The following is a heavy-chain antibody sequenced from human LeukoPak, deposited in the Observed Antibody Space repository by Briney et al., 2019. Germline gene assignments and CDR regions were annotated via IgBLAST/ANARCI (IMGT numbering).Heavy chain of an antibody. CDR2: IIPILGIA. Sequence: ASVKVSCKASGGTFSSYAISWVRQAPGQGLEWMGRIIPILGIANYAQKFQGRVTITADKSTSTAYMELSSLRSDDTAVYYCAKNPYEYYFDYWGQGTLVTVSS. V-gene: IGHV1-69*04. D-gene: IGHD5-12*01. J-gene: IGHJ4*02. CDR1: GGTFSSYA. CDR3: AKNPYEYYFDY.